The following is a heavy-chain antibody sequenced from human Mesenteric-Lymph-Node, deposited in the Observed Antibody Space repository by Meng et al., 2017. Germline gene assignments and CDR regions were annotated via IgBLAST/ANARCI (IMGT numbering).Heavy chain of an antibody. CDR1: GYTFTSYG. CDR2: ISAYNGNT. V-gene: IGHV1-18*01. D-gene: IGHD4-23*01. Sequence: ASVKVSCKASGYTFTSYGISWVRQAPGQGLEWMGWISAYNGNTNYAQKLQGRVTMTTDTSTSTAYMELRSLRFEDTAAYHCARDNSDSSTSWWFDLWGQGTLVTVSS. CDR3: ARDNSDSSTSWWFDL. J-gene: IGHJ5*02.